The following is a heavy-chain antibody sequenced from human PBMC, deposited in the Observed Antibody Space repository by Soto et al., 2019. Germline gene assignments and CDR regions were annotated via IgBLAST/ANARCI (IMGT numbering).Heavy chain of an antibody. CDR2: INGSGGST. D-gene: IGHD3-3*01. V-gene: IGHV3-23*01. Sequence: PGGSLRLSCAASGFTFSSYAMSWVRQAPGKGLEWVSAINGSGGSTYYADSVKGRFTISRDNSKNTLYLQMNSLRAEDTAVYYCAKARSYYDFWSGYDWFDPWGQGTLVTVSS. CDR1: GFTFSSYA. J-gene: IGHJ5*02. CDR3: AKARSYYDFWSGYDWFDP.